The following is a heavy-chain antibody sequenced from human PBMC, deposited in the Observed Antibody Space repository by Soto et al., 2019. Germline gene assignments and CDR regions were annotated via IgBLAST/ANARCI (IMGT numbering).Heavy chain of an antibody. D-gene: IGHD2-2*01. Sequence: PGWSLRLSCAASGFTFDDYAMHWVRQAPGKGPEWVSGISWNSGSIGYADSVKGRFTISRDNAKNSLYLQMNSLRAEDTALYYCAKEIGVVPAAPPKLGDYYYYGMDVWGQGTTVTVSS. CDR2: ISWNSGSI. V-gene: IGHV3-9*01. CDR3: AKEIGVVPAAPPKLGDYYYYGMDV. CDR1: GFTFDDYA. J-gene: IGHJ6*02.